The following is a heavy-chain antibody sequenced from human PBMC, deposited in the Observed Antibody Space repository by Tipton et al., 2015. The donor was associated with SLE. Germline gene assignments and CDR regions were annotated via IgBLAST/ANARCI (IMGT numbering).Heavy chain of an antibody. CDR2: IYYSGST. CDR3: VRSDVVVPAAINY. D-gene: IGHD2-2*01. V-gene: IGHV4-39*01. J-gene: IGHJ4*02. CDR1: GGSISSSSYY. Sequence: TLSLTCTVSGGSISSSSYYWGWIRQPPGKGLEWIGSIYYSGSTYYNPSLKSRVTISVDTSKNQFSLKLSSVTAADTAVYYCVRSDVVVPAAINYWGQGTLVTVSS.